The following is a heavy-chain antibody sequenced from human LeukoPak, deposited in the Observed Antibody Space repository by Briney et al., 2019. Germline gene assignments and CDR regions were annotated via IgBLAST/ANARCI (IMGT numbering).Heavy chain of an antibody. CDR3: ARLEYSSSSKRGWFDP. CDR1: GGSLSSGGYY. V-gene: IGHV4-30-2*01. J-gene: IGHJ5*02. CDR2: IYHSGST. Sequence: PSQTLSLTCTVSGGSLSSGGYYWSWIRQPPGKGPEWIGYIYHSGSTYYNPSLKSRVTISVDRSKNQFSLKLSSVTAADTAVYYCARLEYSSSSKRGWFDPWGQGTLVTVSS. D-gene: IGHD6-6*01.